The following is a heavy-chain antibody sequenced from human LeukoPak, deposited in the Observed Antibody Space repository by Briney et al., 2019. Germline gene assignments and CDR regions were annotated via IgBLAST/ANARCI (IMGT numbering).Heavy chain of an antibody. V-gene: IGHV3-21*01. CDR1: GFTFSSYS. CDR3: AKVTFDLYYFDY. J-gene: IGHJ4*02. Sequence: PGGSLRLSCAASGFTFSSYSMNWVRQAPGKGLEWVSSISSSSSYIYYADSVKGRFTISRDNSKNTLYLQMNSLRAEDTAVYYCAKVTFDLYYFDYWGQGTLVTVSS. CDR2: ISSSSSYI. D-gene: IGHD3-16*01.